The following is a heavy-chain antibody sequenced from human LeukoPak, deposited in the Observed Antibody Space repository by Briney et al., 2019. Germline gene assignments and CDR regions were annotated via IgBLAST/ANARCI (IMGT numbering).Heavy chain of an antibody. Sequence: PSETLSLTCAVYGGSFSGYYWSWIRQPPGKGLEWIGEINHSGSTNYNPSLKSRVTISVDTSKNQFTLKLSSVTAADTAVYYCARGPYIGNWFDPWGQGTLVTVSS. CDR3: ARGPYIGNWFDP. CDR2: INHSGST. J-gene: IGHJ5*02. V-gene: IGHV4-34*01. D-gene: IGHD1-26*01. CDR1: GGSFSGYY.